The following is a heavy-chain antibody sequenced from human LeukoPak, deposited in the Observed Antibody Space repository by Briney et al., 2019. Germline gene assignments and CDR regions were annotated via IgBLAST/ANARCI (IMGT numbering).Heavy chain of an antibody. CDR3: ARDRLGSSGWYPLYYYYGMDV. D-gene: IGHD6-19*01. Sequence: PGGSLRLSCAASGFTFSSYSMNWVRQAPGKGLEWVSSISSSSSYIYYADSVKGRFTISRDNAKNSLYLQMNSLRAEDTAVYYCARDRLGSSGWYPLYYYYGMDVWGQGTTVTVSS. CDR1: GFTFSSYS. J-gene: IGHJ6*02. CDR2: ISSSSSYI. V-gene: IGHV3-21*01.